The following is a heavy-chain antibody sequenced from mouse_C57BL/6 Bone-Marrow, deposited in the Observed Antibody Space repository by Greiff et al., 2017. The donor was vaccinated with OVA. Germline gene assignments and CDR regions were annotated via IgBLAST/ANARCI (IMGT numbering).Heavy chain of an antibody. V-gene: IGHV1-69*01. CDR1: GYTFTSYW. Sequence: VQLQQPGAELVMPGASVKLSCTASGYTFTSYWLHCLKQRPGQGLVWIVEFDPSDSYTNYNQKFKDKSTLTEDKSSSTAYVQLSSLTTEDSAVYYCAREGYYDDWGKGTTLTVSS. CDR3: AREGYYDD. J-gene: IGHJ2*01. CDR2: FDPSDSYT.